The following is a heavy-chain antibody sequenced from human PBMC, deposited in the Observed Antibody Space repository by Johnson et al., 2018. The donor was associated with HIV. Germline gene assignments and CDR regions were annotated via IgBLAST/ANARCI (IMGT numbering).Heavy chain of an antibody. Sequence: VQLVESGGDLIQPGGSLRLSCAASGFTVSSTYMSWVRQASGQGLEWVGRIRSKANSYATAYAASVKGRFTISRDDSKNTAYLQMNSLKTEDTAVYYCTRHTVTGDAFDIWGQGTMVTVSS. CDR3: TRHTVTGDAFDI. CDR1: GFTVSSTY. CDR2: IRSKANSYAT. V-gene: IGHV3-73*01. D-gene: IGHD4-17*01. J-gene: IGHJ3*02.